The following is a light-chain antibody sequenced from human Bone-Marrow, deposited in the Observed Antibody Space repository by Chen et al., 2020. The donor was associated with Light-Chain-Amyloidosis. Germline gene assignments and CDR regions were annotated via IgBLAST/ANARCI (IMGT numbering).Light chain of an antibody. CDR3: QSADSSGTYEVI. CDR1: DLPTKY. Sequence: SYELTQPPSVSVSPGQTARITCSGDDLPTKYAYWYQQKPGQSPVLVIHRETERPSGISERFSGSSSGTTATLTSSGVQAEDEADYHCQSADSSGTYEVIFGGGTTLTVL. J-gene: IGLJ2*01. V-gene: IGLV3-25*03. CDR2: RET.